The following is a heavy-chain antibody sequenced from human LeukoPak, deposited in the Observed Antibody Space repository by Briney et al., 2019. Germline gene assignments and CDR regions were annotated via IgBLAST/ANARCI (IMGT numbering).Heavy chain of an antibody. Sequence: ASVKVSCKASGYTFTGYYMHWVRQAPGQGLEWMGWINPNSGGTNYAQKFQGRVTMTRDTSISTAYMELSRLRSDDTAVYYCARDRAPSRGAAVNWFDPWGQGTLVTVSS. CDR1: GYTFTGYY. CDR2: INPNSGGT. D-gene: IGHD3-10*01. V-gene: IGHV1-2*02. CDR3: ARDRAPSRGAAVNWFDP. J-gene: IGHJ5*02.